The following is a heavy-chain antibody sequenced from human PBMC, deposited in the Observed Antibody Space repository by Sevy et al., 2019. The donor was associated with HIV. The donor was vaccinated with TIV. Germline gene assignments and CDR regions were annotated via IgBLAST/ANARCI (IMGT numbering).Heavy chain of an antibody. J-gene: IGHJ4*02. CDR2: IRYDGTTK. V-gene: IGHV3-30*02. D-gene: IGHD3-22*01. Sequence: GGSLRLSCAASGFTFRSYGMHWVRQAPGKGLEWVAFIRYDGTTKYYADSVKGRFTISRDNSKNTLYLQMNSLRPEDTSVYYCARAQQVTMLVVIGGLYFDFWGQGTLVTVSS. CDR1: GFTFRSYG. CDR3: ARAQQVTMLVVIGGLYFDF.